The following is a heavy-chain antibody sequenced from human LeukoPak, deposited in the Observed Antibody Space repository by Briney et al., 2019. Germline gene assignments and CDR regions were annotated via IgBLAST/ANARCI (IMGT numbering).Heavy chain of an antibody. CDR1: GFTFSNAW. V-gene: IGHV3-15*01. J-gene: IGHJ4*02. CDR3: AREESGRGGYYFDY. D-gene: IGHD1-26*01. CDR2: IKSKTDGGTT. Sequence: GGSLRLSCAASGFTFSNAWMSWVRQAPGKGLEWVGRIKSKTDGGTTDYAAPVKGRFTISRDDSKNTLYLQMNSLRAEDTAVYYCAREESGRGGYYFDYWGQGTLVTVSS.